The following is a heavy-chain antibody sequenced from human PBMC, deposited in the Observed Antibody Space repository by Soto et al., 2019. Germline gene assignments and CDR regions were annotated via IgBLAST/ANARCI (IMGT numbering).Heavy chain of an antibody. CDR3: ARKTDSIPSGGDV. J-gene: IGHJ6*04. V-gene: IGHV3-53*04. CDR2: IYSGGDT. D-gene: IGHD3-10*01. Sequence: LRLSCAASGFAVRHNYMTWVRQAPGKGLEWVSLIYSGGDTAYADSVKGRFTISRHTSQNTLYLQMNSLRAEDTAVYYCARKTDSIPSGGDVWGKGTAVTVSS. CDR1: GFAVRHNY.